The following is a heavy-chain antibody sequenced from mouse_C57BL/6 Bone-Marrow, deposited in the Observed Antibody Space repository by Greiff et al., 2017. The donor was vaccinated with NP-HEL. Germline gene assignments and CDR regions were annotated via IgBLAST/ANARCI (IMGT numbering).Heavy chain of an antibody. CDR3: ARKAYYGRSYEFAY. Sequence: QVQLKQPGAELVKPGASVKLSCKASGYTFTTYWMQWVKQRPGQGLEWIGEIDPSDSYTNYTQKFKGKATLTVDTSSSTAYMQLSSLTSEDSAVYYCARKAYYGRSYEFAYWGQGTLVTVSA. V-gene: IGHV1-50*01. CDR2: IDPSDSYT. CDR1: GYTFTTYW. D-gene: IGHD1-1*01. J-gene: IGHJ3*01.